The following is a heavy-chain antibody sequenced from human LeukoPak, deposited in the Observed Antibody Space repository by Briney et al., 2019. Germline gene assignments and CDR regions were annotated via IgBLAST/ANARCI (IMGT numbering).Heavy chain of an antibody. J-gene: IGHJ4*02. CDR2: INPSGGST. CDR3: ARGGRIMITFGGVIVD. Sequence: ASVKVSCKASGYTFTSYYMHWVRQAPGQGLEWMGIINPSGGSTSYAQKFQGRVTMTRGTSTSTVYMELSSLRSEDTAAYYCARGGRIMITFGGVIVDRGQGTLVTVSS. D-gene: IGHD3-16*02. CDR1: GYTFTSYY. V-gene: IGHV1-46*01.